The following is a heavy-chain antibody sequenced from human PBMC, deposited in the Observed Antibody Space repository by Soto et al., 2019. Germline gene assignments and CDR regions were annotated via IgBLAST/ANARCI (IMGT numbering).Heavy chain of an antibody. V-gene: IGHV4-59*01. Sequence: PSETLSLTCTVSGGSISSYYWSWIRQPPGKGLEWIGYIYYSGSTNYNPSLKSRVTISVDTSKNQFSLKLSSVTAADTAVYYCARDQRVVAATGWFDPWGQGTLVTVSS. CDR2: IYYSGST. D-gene: IGHD2-15*01. CDR3: ARDQRVVAATGWFDP. CDR1: GGSISSYY. J-gene: IGHJ5*02.